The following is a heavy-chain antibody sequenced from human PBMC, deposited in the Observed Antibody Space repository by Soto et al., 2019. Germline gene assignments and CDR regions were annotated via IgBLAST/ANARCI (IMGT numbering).Heavy chain of an antibody. J-gene: IGHJ6*02. Sequence: SETLSLTCTVSGGSMNDYYWSWIRQPAGKGLEWIGRIFTSGNTNYNPSLRSRLTMSVDTSTNQVSLRLASVTAADTAVYYCASGRLVSRYYGLDVWGQGTTVTVSS. CDR3: ASGRLVSRYYGLDV. V-gene: IGHV4-4*07. CDR2: IFTSGNT. CDR1: GGSMNDYY. D-gene: IGHD6-6*01.